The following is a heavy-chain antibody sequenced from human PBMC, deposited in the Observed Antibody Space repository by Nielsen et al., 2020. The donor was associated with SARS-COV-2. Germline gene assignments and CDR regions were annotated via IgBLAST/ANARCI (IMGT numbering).Heavy chain of an antibody. CDR2: INPSGGST. V-gene: IGHV1-46*01. J-gene: IGHJ3*02. CDR3: AREGMVERGFAFDI. D-gene: IGHD1-1*01. Sequence: ASVKVSCKASGYTFTSYDINWVRQATGQGLEWMGIINPSGGSTSYAQKFQGRVTMTRDTSTSTVYMELSSLRSEDTAVYYCAREGMVERGFAFDIWGQWTMVTVSS. CDR1: GYTFTSYD.